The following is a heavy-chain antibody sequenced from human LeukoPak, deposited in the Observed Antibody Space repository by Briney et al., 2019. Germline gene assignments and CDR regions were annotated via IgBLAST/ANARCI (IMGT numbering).Heavy chain of an antibody. CDR3: ARGERKWLDYWDY. V-gene: IGHV1-2*02. CDR2: INTNSGGT. D-gene: IGHD6-19*01. J-gene: IGHJ4*02. Sequence: ASVKVSCKASGYTFTGYYIHWVRQAPGQGLEWMGWINTNSGGTNHAQKFQGRVTMTRDTSISTAYMELSRLRSDDTAVYYCARGERKWLDYWDYWGQGTLVTVSS. CDR1: GYTFTGYY.